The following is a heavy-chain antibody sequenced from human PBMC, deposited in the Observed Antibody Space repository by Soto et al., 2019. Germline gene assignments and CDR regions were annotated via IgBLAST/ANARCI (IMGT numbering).Heavy chain of an antibody. Sequence: ASVKVSCKASGYTFTSYGISWVRQAPGQGLEWMGWISAYNGNTNYAQKLQGRVTMTTDTSTSTAYMELRSLRSDDTAVYYCARGEGSNRRYYYDSSGYYDYWGQGTLVTVSS. CDR2: ISAYNGNT. CDR3: ARGEGSNRRYYYDSSGYYDY. J-gene: IGHJ4*02. CDR1: GYTFTSYG. D-gene: IGHD3-22*01. V-gene: IGHV1-18*04.